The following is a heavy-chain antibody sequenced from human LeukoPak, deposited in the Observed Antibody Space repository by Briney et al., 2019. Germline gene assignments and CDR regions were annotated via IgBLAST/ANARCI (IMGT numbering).Heavy chain of an antibody. V-gene: IGHV4-34*01. J-gene: IGHJ1*01. CDR1: GGSFSGYY. CDR2: INHSGST. D-gene: IGHD3-22*01. Sequence: SETLSLTCAVYGGSFSGYYWSWIRQPPGKGLEWIGEINHSGSTNYNPSLKSRVTISVDTSKNQFSLKLSSVTAADTAVYYCARGPYYYDSSGYYGAEYFQHWGQGTLVTVSS. CDR3: ARGPYYYDSSGYYGAEYFQH.